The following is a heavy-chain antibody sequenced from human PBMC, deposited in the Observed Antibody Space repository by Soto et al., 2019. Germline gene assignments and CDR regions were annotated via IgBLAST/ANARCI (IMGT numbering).Heavy chain of an antibody. CDR2: INHSGST. CDR1: GGSFSGYY. CDR3: ARALPVSRYCISIDCPRSGMDV. V-gene: IGHV4-34*01. Sequence: SRTLSLTCAVYGGSFSGYYWSWVRQPPGKGLEWIAGINHSGSTNYNPSLKSRVTISVDTSKNYFSLKLSFVTAADTAVYYCARALPVSRYCISIDCPRSGMDVWGQGTTVTVSS. J-gene: IGHJ6*02. D-gene: IGHD2-2*01.